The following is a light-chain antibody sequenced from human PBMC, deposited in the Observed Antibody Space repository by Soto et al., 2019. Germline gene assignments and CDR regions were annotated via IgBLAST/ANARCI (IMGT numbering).Light chain of an antibody. CDR3: QQFNSFPRP. J-gene: IGKJ2*01. CDR1: QGISSA. CDR2: DAS. Sequence: AIQLTQSPASLSASVGDRVTITCRASQGISSALAWYKQKPGKAPKVLIYDASSLESGVPPRFSGSGSGTDFTLTISSLQPEDFATYYCQQFNSFPRPFGQGTKLEIK. V-gene: IGKV1-13*02.